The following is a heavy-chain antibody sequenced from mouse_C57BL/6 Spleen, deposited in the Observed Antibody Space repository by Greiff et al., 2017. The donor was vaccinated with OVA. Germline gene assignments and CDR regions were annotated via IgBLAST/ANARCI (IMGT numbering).Heavy chain of an antibody. J-gene: IGHJ3*01. CDR2: IDPSDSYT. D-gene: IGHD2-2*01. Sequence: QVQLKQPGAELVMPGASVKLSCKASGYTFTSYWMHWVKQRPGQGLEWIGEIDPSDSYTNYNQKFKGKSTLTVDKSSSTAYMQLSSLTSEDSAVYYCARRGTIYYGYGGFAYWGQGTLVTVSA. CDR1: GYTFTSYW. V-gene: IGHV1-69*01. CDR3: ARRGTIYYGYGGFAY.